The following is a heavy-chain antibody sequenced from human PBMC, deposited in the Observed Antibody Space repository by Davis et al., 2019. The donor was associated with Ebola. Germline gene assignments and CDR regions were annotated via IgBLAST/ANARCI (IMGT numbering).Heavy chain of an antibody. Sequence: ASVKVSCKASGYTFTGYYMHWVRQAPGQGLEWMGWINPNSGGTNYAQSFQGRVTMTRDTSISTAYMELSRLRSDDTAVYYCARDGTDCTGGSCQAYFDYWGQGTLVTVSS. J-gene: IGHJ4*02. CDR3: ARDGTDCTGGSCQAYFDY. CDR1: GYTFTGYY. D-gene: IGHD2-15*01. V-gene: IGHV1-2*02. CDR2: INPNSGGT.